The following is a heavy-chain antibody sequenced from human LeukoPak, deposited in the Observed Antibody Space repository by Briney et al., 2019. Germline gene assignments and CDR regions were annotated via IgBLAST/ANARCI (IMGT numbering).Heavy chain of an antibody. CDR2: ISAYNGNT. D-gene: IGHD4-17*01. V-gene: IGHV1-18*01. CDR3: AIITVTTFGDDAFDI. Sequence: GASVKYSCKASGHTFTSYGISWVRQAPGQGLEWMGWISAYNGNTNYAQKLQGRVTMTTDTSTSTAYMELRSLRSDDTAVYYCAIITVTTFGDDAFDIWGQGTMVTVSS. CDR1: GHTFTSYG. J-gene: IGHJ3*02.